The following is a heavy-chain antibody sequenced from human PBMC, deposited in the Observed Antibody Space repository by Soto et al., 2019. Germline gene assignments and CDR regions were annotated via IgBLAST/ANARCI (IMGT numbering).Heavy chain of an antibody. V-gene: IGHV4-39*01. J-gene: IGHJ5*02. Sequence: KASETLSLTCTVSGDSISSSIYYWGWIRQPPGKGLEWIGSTYYSGSTHYNPSLKSRVTISVDTSKNQFSLKLSSVTAADTAVYYCARGIGSPNWFDPWGQGTLVTVSS. CDR1: GDSISSSIYY. D-gene: IGHD2-21*01. CDR3: ARGIGSPNWFDP. CDR2: TYYSGST.